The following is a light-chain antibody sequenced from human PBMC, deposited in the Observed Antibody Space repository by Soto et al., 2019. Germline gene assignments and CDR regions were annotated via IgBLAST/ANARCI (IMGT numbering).Light chain of an antibody. J-gene: IGLJ7*01. V-gene: IGLV2-14*01. Sequence: QSALTQPASVSGSPGQSITISCTGTSSDVGGYNYVYWYQQHPGKAPKLMIYDVSNRPSGVPNRFSGSKSGNTASLTITGLQAEDEADYYCSSYTSSSTLVFGGGTQLTVL. CDR2: DVS. CDR3: SSYTSSSTLV. CDR1: SSDVGGYNY.